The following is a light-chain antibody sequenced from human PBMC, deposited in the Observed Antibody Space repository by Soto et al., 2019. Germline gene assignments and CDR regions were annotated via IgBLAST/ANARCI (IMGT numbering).Light chain of an antibody. V-gene: IGLV2-14*03. CDR3: SSYVSGSTSYV. CDR1: SSDVGGYDY. J-gene: IGLJ1*01. CDR2: DVS. Sequence: QSELTRAASVSGSRGRSITITCTGTSSDVGGYDYVSWYQLHPGKAPKLIIYDVSNRPSGVSNRFSGSKSGNTAPLTISGLQAEDESDYYCSSYVSGSTSYVFGTGTKVTV.